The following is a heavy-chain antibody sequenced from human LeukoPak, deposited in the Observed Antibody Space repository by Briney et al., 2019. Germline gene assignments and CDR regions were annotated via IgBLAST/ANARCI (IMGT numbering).Heavy chain of an antibody. D-gene: IGHD4-17*01. CDR3: ARVEVLDTVTTRYYYYGMDV. CDR2: MNPNSGNT. CDR1: GYTFTSYD. J-gene: IGHJ6*02. Sequence: GASVKVSCKASGYTFTSYDINWVRQATGQGLEWMRWMNPNSGNTGYAQKFQGRVTMTRNTSISTAYMELSSLRSEDTAVYYCARVEVLDTVTTRYYYYGMDVWGQGTTVTVSS. V-gene: IGHV1-8*01.